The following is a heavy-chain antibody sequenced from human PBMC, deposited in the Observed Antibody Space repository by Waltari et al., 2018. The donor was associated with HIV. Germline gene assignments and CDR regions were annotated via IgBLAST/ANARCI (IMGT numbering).Heavy chain of an antibody. CDR3: ARDLRWYYYDSSGYPSGWFDP. CDR2: IYYSGRP. Sequence: QVQLQESGPGLVKPSETLSLTCTVSGGSISSYYWSWIRQPPGKGLGWIGYIYYSGRPNSPPSLKSGVTISVDTSKNQFSLKLSSVTAADTAVYYCARDLRWYYYDSSGYPSGWFDPWGQGTLVTVSS. J-gene: IGHJ5*02. D-gene: IGHD3-22*01. V-gene: IGHV4-59*01. CDR1: GGSISSYY.